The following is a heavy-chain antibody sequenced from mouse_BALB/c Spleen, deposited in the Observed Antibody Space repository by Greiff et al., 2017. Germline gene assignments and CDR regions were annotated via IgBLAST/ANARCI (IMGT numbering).Heavy chain of an antibody. D-gene: IGHD1-1*01. CDR2: ISSGGSYT. CDR3: ARVDYYGSSLDY. CDR1: GFTFSSYT. J-gene: IGHJ2*01. Sequence: EVKLVESGGGLVKPGGSLKLSCAASGFTFSSYTMSWVRQTPEKRLEWVATISSGGSYTYYPDSLKGRFTISRDNAKNTLYLQMSSLKSEDTAMYYCARVDYYGSSLDYWGQGTTLTVSS. V-gene: IGHV5-6-4*01.